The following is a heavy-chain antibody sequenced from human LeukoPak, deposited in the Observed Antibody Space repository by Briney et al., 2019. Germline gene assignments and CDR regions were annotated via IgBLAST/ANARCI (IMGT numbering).Heavy chain of an antibody. D-gene: IGHD6-6*01. Sequence: SETLSLTCTVSGYSISSGYYWGWIRQPPGKGLEWIGSIYHSGSTYYNPSLKSRVTISVDTSKNQFSLNLNSVTAADTAVYYCARRLADTSSSGFDPWGQGTLVTVSS. CDR1: GYSISSGYY. CDR2: IYHSGST. J-gene: IGHJ5*02. CDR3: ARRLADTSSSGFDP. V-gene: IGHV4-38-2*02.